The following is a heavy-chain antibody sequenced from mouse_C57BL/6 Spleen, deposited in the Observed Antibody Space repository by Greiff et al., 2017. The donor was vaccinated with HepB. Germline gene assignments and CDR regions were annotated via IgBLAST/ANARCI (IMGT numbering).Heavy chain of an antibody. CDR1: GYTFTSYW. Sequence: QVQLQQPGAELVKPGASVKLSCKASGYTFTSYWMQWVKQRPGQGLEWIGEIDPSDSYTNYNQKFKGKATLTVDTSSSTAYMQLSSLTSEDSAVYYCARVYDGYYLDYWGQGTSVTVSS. CDR2: IDPSDSYT. D-gene: IGHD2-3*01. CDR3: ARVYDGYYLDY. J-gene: IGHJ4*01. V-gene: IGHV1-50*01.